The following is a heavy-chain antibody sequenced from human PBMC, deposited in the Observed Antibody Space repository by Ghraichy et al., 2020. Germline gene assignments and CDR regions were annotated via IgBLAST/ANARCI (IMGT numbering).Heavy chain of an antibody. D-gene: IGHD3-16*02. Sequence: GESLNISCAASGFTFSRYTLHWVRQAPGKGPEWVAVISKDGSNEYYTDSVKGRFTISRDNSKNTLYLQMDSLRVEDTAVYYCAKRIYDYIWGTYRGNGFDIWGHGTKVTVSS. CDR3: AKRIYDYIWGTYRGNGFDI. J-gene: IGHJ3*02. V-gene: IGHV3-30-3*02. CDR2: ISKDGSNE. CDR1: GFTFSRYT.